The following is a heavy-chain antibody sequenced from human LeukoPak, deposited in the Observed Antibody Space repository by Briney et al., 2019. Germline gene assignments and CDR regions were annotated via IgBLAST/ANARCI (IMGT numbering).Heavy chain of an antibody. CDR1: GFTFSSYG. CDR2: IWYDGSNK. J-gene: IGHJ4*02. CDR3: AKVRAARPGNAPFVD. D-gene: IGHD6-6*01. Sequence: GGSLRLSCAASGFTFSSYGMHWVRQAPGKGLEWVAVIWYDGSNKYYADSVKGRFTISRVNSKNTLYLQMNGLRAEDTAVYYCAKVRAARPGNAPFVDWGQGTLVTVSS. V-gene: IGHV3-33*06.